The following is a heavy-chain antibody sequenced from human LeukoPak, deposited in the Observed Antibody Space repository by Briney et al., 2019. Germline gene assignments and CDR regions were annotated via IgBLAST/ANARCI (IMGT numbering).Heavy chain of an antibody. J-gene: IGHJ3*02. CDR1: GYSFTSYW. D-gene: IGHD2-2*01. CDR2: IYPGDSDT. Sequence: KPGESLKISCKGSGYSFTSYWIGWVRQMPGKGLEWMGIIYPGDSDTRYSPSFQGQVTISADKSISTAYLQWSSLKASDTAMYYCARPPLGYCSSTSCSYHIWGQGTMVTVSS. V-gene: IGHV5-51*01. CDR3: ARPPLGYCSSTSCSYHI.